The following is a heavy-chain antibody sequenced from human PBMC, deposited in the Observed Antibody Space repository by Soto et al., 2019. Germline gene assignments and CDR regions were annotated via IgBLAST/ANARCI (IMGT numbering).Heavy chain of an antibody. D-gene: IGHD3-22*01. CDR2: ISSSSSYI. J-gene: IGHJ4*02. CDR3: ARGLGDGYDSSGYCY. V-gene: IGHV3-21*01. CDR1: GFTFSSYS. Sequence: EVQLVESGGGLVKPGGSLRLSCAASGFTFSSYSMNWVRQAPGKGLEWVSSISSSSSYIYYADSVKGRFTISRDNAKNSLYLQMNSLRAEDTAVYYCARGLGDGYDSSGYCYWGQGTLVTVSS.